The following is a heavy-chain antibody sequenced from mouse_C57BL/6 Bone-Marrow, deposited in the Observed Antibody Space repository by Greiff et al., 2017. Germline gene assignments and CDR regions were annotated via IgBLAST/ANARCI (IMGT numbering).Heavy chain of an antibody. Sequence: VQLQQSGAELARPGASVKMSCKASGYTFTSYTMHWVKQRPGQGLEWIGYINPSSGYTKYNQKFKDKATLTADKSSSTAYMQLSSLTSEDSAVYYCAYGNSFAYWGQGTLVTVSA. J-gene: IGHJ3*01. CDR2: INPSSGYT. V-gene: IGHV1-4*01. D-gene: IGHD2-1*01. CDR1: GYTFTSYT. CDR3: AYGNSFAY.